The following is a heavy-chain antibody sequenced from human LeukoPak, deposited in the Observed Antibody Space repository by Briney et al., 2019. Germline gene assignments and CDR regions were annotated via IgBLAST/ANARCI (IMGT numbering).Heavy chain of an antibody. V-gene: IGHV3-23*01. CDR2: ISGSTGST. D-gene: IGHD6-19*01. Sequence: GESLRLSCAASGFTFSSYAMSWVRQAPGKGLEWVSSISGSTGSTYYADSVKGRFTISGDNSKNTLYLQMNSLRAEDTALYYCTKSGGQWLPRLGFDPWGQGTLVTVSS. CDR1: GFTFSSYA. J-gene: IGHJ5*02. CDR3: TKSGGQWLPRLGFDP.